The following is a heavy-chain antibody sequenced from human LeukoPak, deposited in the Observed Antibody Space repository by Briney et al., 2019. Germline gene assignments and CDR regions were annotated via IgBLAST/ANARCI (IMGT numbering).Heavy chain of an antibody. CDR2: IRYDGSNK. D-gene: IGHD6-13*01. Sequence: GGSLRLSCAASGFTFSSYGMHWVRQAPGKGLEWVAFIRYDGSNKYYADSVKGRFTISRDNSKNTLYLQMNSLRAEDTAVYYCAKTTFRISSWYPSPDLWGRGTLVTVSS. J-gene: IGHJ2*01. V-gene: IGHV3-30*02. CDR3: AKTTFRISSWYPSPDL. CDR1: GFTFSSYG.